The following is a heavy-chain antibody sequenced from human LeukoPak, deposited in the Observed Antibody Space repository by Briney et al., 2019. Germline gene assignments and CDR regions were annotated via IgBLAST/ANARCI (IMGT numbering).Heavy chain of an antibody. CDR2: INPSGGST. CDR1: GYTFTSYY. V-gene: IGHV1-46*01. Sequence: GASVKVSCKASGYTFTSYYMHWVRQAPGQGLEWMGIINPSGGSTSYAQKFQGRVTITADESTSTAYMELSSLRSEDTAVYYCARDVGYYYDSSGYYCLGYWGQGTLVTVSS. D-gene: IGHD3-22*01. J-gene: IGHJ4*02. CDR3: ARDVGYYYDSSGYYCLGY.